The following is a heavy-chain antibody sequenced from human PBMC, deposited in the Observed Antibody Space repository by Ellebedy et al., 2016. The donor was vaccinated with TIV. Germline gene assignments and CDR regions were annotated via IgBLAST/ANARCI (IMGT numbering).Heavy chain of an antibody. D-gene: IGHD3-9*01. CDR2: ISSSSSYI. J-gene: IGHJ4*02. CDR3: ARLRYFDFDY. Sequence: GESLKISCVASGFTFSSYSMNWVRQAPGKGLEWVSSISSSSSYIYYADSVKGRFTISRDNAKNSLYLQMNSLRAEDTAVYYCARLRYFDFDYWGQGTLVTVSS. CDR1: GFTFSSYS. V-gene: IGHV3-21*01.